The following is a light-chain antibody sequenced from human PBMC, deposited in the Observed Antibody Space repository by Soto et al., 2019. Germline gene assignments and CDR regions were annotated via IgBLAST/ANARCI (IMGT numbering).Light chain of an antibody. V-gene: IGLV1-47*01. J-gene: IGLJ2*01. CDR3: AAWDDSLSGQV. CDR2: RNN. Sequence: QAVVTQPPSASGTPGQRVTISCSGSSSNIGSNYVYWYQQLPGTAPKLLIYRNNQRPSGVPDRFSGSKSGTSASLAISGLRSEDEDDYYCAAWDDSLSGQVFGGGTKVTVL. CDR1: SSNIGSNY.